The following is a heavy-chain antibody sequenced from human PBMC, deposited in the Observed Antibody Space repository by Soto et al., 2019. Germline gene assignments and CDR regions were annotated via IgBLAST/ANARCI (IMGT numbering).Heavy chain of an antibody. V-gene: IGHV1-69*01. J-gene: IGHJ4*02. CDR3: ARGVHYDSSGYYYFY. CDR1: GGTFSTYA. D-gene: IGHD3-22*01. Sequence: QVQLVQSGAEVKKPGSSVKVSCKASGGTFSTYAIDWVRQAPGQGLEWMGGIIPLFGTAKYAQNFQGRITITADESTNTAYMELRSLRSLDTAVYYCARGVHYDSSGYYYFYWGQGTLVTVSS. CDR2: IIPLFGTA.